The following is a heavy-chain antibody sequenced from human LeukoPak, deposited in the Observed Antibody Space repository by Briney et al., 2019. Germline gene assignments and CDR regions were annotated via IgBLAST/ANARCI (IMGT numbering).Heavy chain of an antibody. V-gene: IGHV1-2*02. D-gene: IGHD2-15*01. CDR2: INPNSGGT. CDR1: GYTFTDYY. Sequence: ASVKVSCKASGYTFTDYYMHWVRHAPGQGLEWMRWINPNSGGTNYAQKFQGRVTMTRDTSISTAYMELSRPRSDDTAVYYCARVHCSGGSCYSDYWGQGTLVTVSS. CDR3: ARVHCSGGSCYSDY. J-gene: IGHJ4*02.